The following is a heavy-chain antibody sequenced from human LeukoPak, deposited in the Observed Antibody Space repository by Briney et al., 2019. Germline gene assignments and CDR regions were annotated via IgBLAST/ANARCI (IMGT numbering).Heavy chain of an antibody. Sequence: SETLSLTCTVSGGSISSSYWSWIRQPPGKGLEWIGYIYYNGSTNYSPSLKSRVTISVDTSKNQFSLRLSSVTAADTAVYYCARVRSPLRWGSGGYPNWFDPWGQGTLVTVSS. D-gene: IGHD1-26*01. J-gene: IGHJ5*02. V-gene: IGHV4-59*01. CDR1: GGSISSSY. CDR3: ARVRSPLRWGSGGYPNWFDP. CDR2: IYYNGST.